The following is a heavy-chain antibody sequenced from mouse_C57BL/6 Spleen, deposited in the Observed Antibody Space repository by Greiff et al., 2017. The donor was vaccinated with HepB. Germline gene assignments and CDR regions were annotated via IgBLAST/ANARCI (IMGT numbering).Heavy chain of an antibody. CDR1: GFTFSSYA. CDR2: ISSGGDYI. CDR3: TSGITPYYAMDY. Sequence: EVKLMESGEGLVKPGGSLKLSCAASGFTFSSYAMSWVRQTPEKRLEWVAYISSGGDYIYYADTVKGRFTISRDNARNTLYLQMSSLKSEDTAMYYCTSGITPYYAMDYWGQGTSVTVSS. D-gene: IGHD2-4*01. J-gene: IGHJ4*01. V-gene: IGHV5-9-1*02.